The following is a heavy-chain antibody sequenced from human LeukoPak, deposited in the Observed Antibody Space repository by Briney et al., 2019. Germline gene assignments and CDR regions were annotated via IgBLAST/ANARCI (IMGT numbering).Heavy chain of an antibody. CDR2: IYTGGTT. J-gene: IGHJ6*02. CDR1: GFTVYTNS. V-gene: IGHV3-53*01. Sequence: GGSLRLSCAVSGFTVYTNSMSWVRQVPGKGLEWVSVIYTGGTTHYADSVKGRLTISRDNAKNTLYLQMNSLRAEDTAVYYCARMYYDFWSGSSTYGMDAWGQGTTVTVSS. D-gene: IGHD3-3*01. CDR3: ARMYYDFWSGSSTYGMDA.